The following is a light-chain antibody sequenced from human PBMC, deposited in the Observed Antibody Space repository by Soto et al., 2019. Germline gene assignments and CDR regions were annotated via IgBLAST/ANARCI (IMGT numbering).Light chain of an antibody. J-gene: IGKJ4*01. CDR2: GAS. V-gene: IGKV3-15*01. CDR3: QQYNNWPSLT. Sequence: EIVMTQSRATRSVSPGEEATLSCRASQSVSSNLAWYQQKPGQAPRLLIYGASTRATGIPARFSGSGSGTEFTLTISSLQSEDFAVYYCQQYNNWPSLTFGGGTRWISN. CDR1: QSVSSN.